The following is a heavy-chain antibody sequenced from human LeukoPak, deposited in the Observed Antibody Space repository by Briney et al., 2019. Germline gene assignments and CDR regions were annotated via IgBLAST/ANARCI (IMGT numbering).Heavy chain of an antibody. D-gene: IGHD1-26*01. Sequence: PGGSLRLSCAASGFTFSSYGMHWVRQAPGKGLEWVAVIWYDGSNKYYADSVKGRFTISRDNSKNTLYLQMNSLRAEDTAVYYCARDSLDSGSFDYWGQGTLVTVSS. V-gene: IGHV3-33*01. CDR3: ARDSLDSGSFDY. J-gene: IGHJ4*02. CDR1: GFTFSSYG. CDR2: IWYDGSNK.